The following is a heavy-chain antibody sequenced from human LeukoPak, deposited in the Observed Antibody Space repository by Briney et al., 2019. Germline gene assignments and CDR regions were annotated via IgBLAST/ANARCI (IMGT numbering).Heavy chain of an antibody. CDR2: FGPEHGET. V-gene: IGHV1-24*01. D-gene: IGHD1-26*01. Sequence: ASVKVACKVSGSSLTELSMHWVRQAPGKGLEWMRGFGPEHGETLYAQRFQGRVTMTEDRSTDTAYMELSGLRSEDTAVYYCARGATYFDYWGQGTLVTVSS. J-gene: IGHJ4*02. CDR3: ARGATYFDY. CDR1: GSSLTELS.